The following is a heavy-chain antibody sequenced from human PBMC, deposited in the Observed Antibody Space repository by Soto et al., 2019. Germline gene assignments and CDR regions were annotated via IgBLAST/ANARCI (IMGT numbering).Heavy chain of an antibody. CDR2: INPNSGGT. Sequence: WASVKVSCKASGYTFTGYYMHWVRQAPGQGLEWMGWINPNSGGTNYAQKFQGRVTMTRDTSISTAYMELSRLRSDDTAVYYCASLPNYYDSSGYYSGAVDYWGQGTLVTVSS. CDR1: GYTFTGYY. J-gene: IGHJ4*02. D-gene: IGHD3-22*01. CDR3: ASLPNYYDSSGYYSGAVDY. V-gene: IGHV1-2*02.